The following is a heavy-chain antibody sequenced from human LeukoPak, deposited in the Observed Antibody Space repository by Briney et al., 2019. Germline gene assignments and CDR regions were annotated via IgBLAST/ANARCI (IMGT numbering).Heavy chain of an antibody. V-gene: IGHV1-18*01. CDR2: ISGRNDNT. CDR1: GYXFPMYG. Sequence: ASVKVSCKASGYXFPMYGVSWVRQAPGQGLEWMGWISGRNDNTNYAQKFQGRVTMTTDTSTSTAYMELRSLRSDDTAVYYCARDHLIVGGTCFDYWGQGTLVTVSS. D-gene: IGHD1-26*01. J-gene: IGHJ4*02. CDR3: ARDHLIVGGTCFDY.